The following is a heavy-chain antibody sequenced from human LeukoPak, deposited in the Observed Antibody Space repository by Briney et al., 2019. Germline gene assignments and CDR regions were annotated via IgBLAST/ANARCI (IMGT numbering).Heavy chain of an antibody. D-gene: IGHD2-21*02. J-gene: IGHJ4*02. V-gene: IGHV7-4-1*02. CDR3: AREVSESDFDTLDY. CDR2: INTHTGIP. Sequence: ASVKVSCKASGYSFSSYGIHWVRQAPGQGLEWMGWINTHTGIPTYDQGFSGRLVFSLDTSVSAAFLQISSLKAEDTAVYYCAREVSESDFDTLDYWGQGTQVTVSS. CDR1: GYSFSSYG.